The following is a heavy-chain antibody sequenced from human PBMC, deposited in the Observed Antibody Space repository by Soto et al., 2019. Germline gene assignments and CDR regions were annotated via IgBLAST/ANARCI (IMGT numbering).Heavy chain of an antibody. D-gene: IGHD3-3*01. CDR3: ARTYDFWSGYYPSPSYYYYYGMDV. CDR1: GYTFTSYG. Sequence: ASVKVSCKASGYTFTSYGISWVRQAPGQGLEWMGWISAYNGNTNYAQKLQGRVTMTTDTSTSTAYMELRSLRSDDTAVYYCARTYDFWSGYYPSPSYYYYYGMDVWGQGTTVTV. CDR2: ISAYNGNT. J-gene: IGHJ6*02. V-gene: IGHV1-18*01.